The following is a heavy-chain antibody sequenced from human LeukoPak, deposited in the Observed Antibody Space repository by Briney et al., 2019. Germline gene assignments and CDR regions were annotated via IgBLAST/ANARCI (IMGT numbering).Heavy chain of an antibody. J-gene: IGHJ4*02. CDR3: AKDGSGLWFGELSH. V-gene: IGHV3-23*01. D-gene: IGHD3-10*01. Sequence: PGGSLRLSCAASGFTFSSYAMSWVRQAPGKGLEWVSAISGSGGSTYYADSVKGRFTISRDNSKNTLYLQMNSLRAEDTAVYYCAKDGSGLWFGELSHWGQGTLVTVSS. CDR1: GFTFSSYA. CDR2: ISGSGGST.